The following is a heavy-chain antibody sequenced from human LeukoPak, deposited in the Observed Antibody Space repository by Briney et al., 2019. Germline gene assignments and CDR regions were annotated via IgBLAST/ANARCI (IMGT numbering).Heavy chain of an antibody. D-gene: IGHD6-13*01. J-gene: IGHJ5*01. Sequence: QPGGSLRLSCAASGFTFSNYWMSWVRQAPGKGLEWVANIKQDESEKYYVDSVKGRFTISRDNARNSLYLQMNSLRAEDTAVYYCARTAIAAAAFYNWFDSWGQGTLVTVSS. CDR2: IKQDESEK. V-gene: IGHV3-7*01. CDR1: GFTFSNYW. CDR3: ARTAIAAAAFYNWFDS.